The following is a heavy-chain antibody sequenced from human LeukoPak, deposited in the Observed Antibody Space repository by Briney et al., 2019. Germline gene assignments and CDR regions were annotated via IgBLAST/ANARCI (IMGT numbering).Heavy chain of an antibody. V-gene: IGHV1-2*07. CDR3: ARDSHPRDSGYFYSFDY. CDR2: MNPNSGGT. J-gene: IGHJ4*02. CDR1: GYTFSNYG. Sequence: GASVKVSCKPSGYTFSNYGITWVRQAPGQGLEWMGWMNPNSGGTNYAHKFQGRVTMTRDTSISTAYMELSRLRSDDTAVYYCARDSHPRDSGYFYSFDYWGQGALVTVSS. D-gene: IGHD3-22*01.